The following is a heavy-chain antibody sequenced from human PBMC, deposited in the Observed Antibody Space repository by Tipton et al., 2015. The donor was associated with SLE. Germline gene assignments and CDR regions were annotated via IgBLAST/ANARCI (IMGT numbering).Heavy chain of an antibody. Sequence: LRLSCSVSGDSISKGGYFYSWIRHHPGTGLEWIGFIYYSGSTHYNPSLTNRVTVALDTPKNHFSLHLTSVTATDSAVYYCARGPFYFDTTSYFDAWGPGALVTVSS. CDR3: ARGPFYFDTTSYFDA. V-gene: IGHV4-31*03. CDR1: GDSISKGGYF. D-gene: IGHD3-22*01. J-gene: IGHJ4*02. CDR2: IYYSGST.